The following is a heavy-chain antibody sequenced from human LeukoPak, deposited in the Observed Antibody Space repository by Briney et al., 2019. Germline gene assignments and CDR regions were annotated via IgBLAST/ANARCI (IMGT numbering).Heavy chain of an antibody. CDR2: INHSGST. Sequence: SETLSLTCTVSGGSISSYYWSWIRQPPGKGLEWIGEINHSGSTNYNPSLKSRVTISVDTSKNQFSLKLSSVTAADTAVYYCARVNTIFGVVIKYYFDYWGQGTLVTVSS. CDR3: ARVNTIFGVVIKYYFDY. J-gene: IGHJ4*02. CDR1: GGSISSYY. V-gene: IGHV4-34*01. D-gene: IGHD3-3*01.